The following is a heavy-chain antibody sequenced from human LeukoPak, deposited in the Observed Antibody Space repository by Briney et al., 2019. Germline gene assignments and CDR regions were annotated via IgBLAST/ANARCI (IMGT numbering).Heavy chain of an antibody. J-gene: IGHJ3*02. V-gene: IGHV4-4*07. Sequence: SETLSLTCTVSGGSISSYYWSWIRQPAGKGLGWIGRIYTSGSTNYNPSLKSRVTMSVDTSKNQFSLKLSSVTAADTAVYYCARTYYDFWSGYYDAFDIWGQGTMVTVSS. D-gene: IGHD3-3*01. CDR1: GGSISSYY. CDR2: IYTSGST. CDR3: ARTYYDFWSGYYDAFDI.